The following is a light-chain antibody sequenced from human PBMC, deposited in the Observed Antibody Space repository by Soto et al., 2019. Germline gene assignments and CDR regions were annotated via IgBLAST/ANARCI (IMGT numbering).Light chain of an antibody. CDR2: DVS. CDR1: SSDVGGYNY. CDR3: SSYTSSSTLEV. V-gene: IGLV2-14*01. J-gene: IGLJ1*01. Sequence: QSALTQPASVSGSPGQSITISCTGTSSDVGGYNYVSWYQLHPGKAPKVMIYDVSNRPSGVSNRFSGSKSGNTASLTISGLQAEDEADYYCSSYTSSSTLEVFGTGTKLTVL.